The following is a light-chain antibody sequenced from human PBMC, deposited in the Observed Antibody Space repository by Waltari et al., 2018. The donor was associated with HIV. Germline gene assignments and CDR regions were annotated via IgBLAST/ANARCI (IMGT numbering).Light chain of an antibody. J-gene: IGLJ3*02. CDR1: HLGSKR. CDR3: QVWISPNDQLNWV. V-gene: IGLV3-21*02. Sequence: SYVLTPPPSVSVAPGQTARIPCGGHHLGSKRGNWYQQMPGQAPVLVVYDGRDRPSGIPERISGSNSGNTATLTISRVEAGDEADYYCQVWISPNDQLNWVFGGGTKLTVL. CDR2: DGR.